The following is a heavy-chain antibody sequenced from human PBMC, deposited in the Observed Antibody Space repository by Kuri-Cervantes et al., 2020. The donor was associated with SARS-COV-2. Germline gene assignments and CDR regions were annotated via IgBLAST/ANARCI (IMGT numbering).Heavy chain of an antibody. CDR1: GFTVSDYY. Sequence: GGSLRLSCAASGFTVSDYYMTWVRQAPGKGLEWVSVIYVHRTEYADSVKGRFTISRDNSNNTVYLQMNSLRAEDAAVHYCASGRYTNSWYYFDYWGQGTLVTVSS. D-gene: IGHD6-13*01. CDR2: IYVHRT. V-gene: IGHV3-53*01. J-gene: IGHJ4*02. CDR3: ASGRYTNSWYYFDY.